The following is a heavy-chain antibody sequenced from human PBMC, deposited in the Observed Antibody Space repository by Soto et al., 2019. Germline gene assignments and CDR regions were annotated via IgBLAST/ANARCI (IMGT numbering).Heavy chain of an antibody. J-gene: IGHJ4*02. Sequence: GGSLRLSCAASGFTFSSYAMSWVRQAPGKGLEWVSFLSGSGDSTNYADSVKGRFIISRDRSKNTLYLQMNSLRAEDTAVYYCAKGLESGYTYGPFDYWGQGTLVTVSS. CDR1: GFTFSSYA. CDR2: LSGSGDST. V-gene: IGHV3-23*01. D-gene: IGHD5-18*01. CDR3: AKGLESGYTYGPFDY.